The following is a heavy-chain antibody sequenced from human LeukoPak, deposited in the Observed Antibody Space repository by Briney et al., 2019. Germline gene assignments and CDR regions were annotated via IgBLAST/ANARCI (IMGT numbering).Heavy chain of an antibody. Sequence: GRSLRLSCAASGFTFSSYGMHWVRQAPGKGLEWVAVISYDGSNKYYADSVKGRFTISRDNSKNTLYLQMNSLRAEDTAVYYCAKGRTMGGSSREFDYWGQGTLVTVSS. V-gene: IGHV3-30*18. CDR3: AKGRTMGGSSREFDY. CDR1: GFTFSSYG. J-gene: IGHJ4*02. D-gene: IGHD6-6*01. CDR2: ISYDGSNK.